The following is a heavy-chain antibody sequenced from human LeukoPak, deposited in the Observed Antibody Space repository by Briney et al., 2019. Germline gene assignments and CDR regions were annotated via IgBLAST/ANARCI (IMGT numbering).Heavy chain of an antibody. D-gene: IGHD1-1*01. Sequence: GKSLRLSCVVSGFTLSSHVMYWIRQAPGKGLEWVALTSYDGSNTDYTDSVKGRFTISKGNPGTSLYLEMNSLRAEDTAIYYCAIWTSGNFWGQGTLVTVSS. CDR3: AIWTSGNF. J-gene: IGHJ4*02. CDR1: GFTLSSHV. CDR2: TSYDGSNT. V-gene: IGHV3-30*03.